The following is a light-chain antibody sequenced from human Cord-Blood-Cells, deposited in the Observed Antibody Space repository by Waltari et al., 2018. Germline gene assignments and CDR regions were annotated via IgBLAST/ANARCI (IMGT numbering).Light chain of an antibody. CDR3: SSYTSSSNRV. V-gene: IGLV2-14*01. CDR2: DVS. CDR1: SSDDGGYNY. Sequence: QSALTQPASVSGSPGQSITISCTGTSSDDGGYNYVSWYQQHPGQAPKLKIYDVSNRPSGVSIRFSGSKSGNTASLTSSGLQAGDEADYYCSSYTSSSNRVFGGGTKLTVL. J-gene: IGLJ3*02.